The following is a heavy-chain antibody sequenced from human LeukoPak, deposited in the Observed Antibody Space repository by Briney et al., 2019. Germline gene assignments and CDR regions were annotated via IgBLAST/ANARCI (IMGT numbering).Heavy chain of an antibody. CDR3: ARERGRGRDSPWFAY. D-gene: IGHD1-26*01. V-gene: IGHV3-53*01. J-gene: IGHJ4*02. CDR1: GFIVSGDF. Sequence: GGSLRLSCAASGFIVSGDFMSWVRQAPGKGLEWVSVIYSDGSTYYADSVKGRFTISRDNSKNTLDLQMTGLRAEDTAVYYCARERGRGRDSPWFAYWGQGTLVTVSS. CDR2: IYSDGST.